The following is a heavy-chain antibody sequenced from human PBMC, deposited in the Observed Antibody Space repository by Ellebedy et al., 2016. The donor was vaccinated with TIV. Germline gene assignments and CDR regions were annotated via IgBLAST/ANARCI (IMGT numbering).Heavy chain of an antibody. V-gene: IGHV4-59*01. J-gene: IGHJ4*02. Sequence: SETLSLTCTVSGGSITNYYWSWIRQPPGKGLEWIGYIYYGGSTHYNPSLKSRVTISVDTSKNQFSLKLSSVTAADTAVYYCARTKAVAGTFCFDYWGQGTLVTVSS. CDR2: IYYGGST. D-gene: IGHD6-19*01. CDR1: GGSITNYY. CDR3: ARTKAVAGTFCFDY.